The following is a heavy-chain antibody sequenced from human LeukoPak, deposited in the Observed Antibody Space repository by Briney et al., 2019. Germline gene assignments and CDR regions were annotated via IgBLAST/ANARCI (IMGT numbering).Heavy chain of an antibody. D-gene: IGHD2-2*03. CDR3: ARVPFGYCSSTSCYDNHWFDP. V-gene: IGHV3-74*01. Sequence: GGSLRLSRAASGFTFSNYWMHWVRQAPGKGLVWVSRINSDGSSTSYADSVKGRFTISRDNAKNTLYLQMNSLRAEDTAVYYCARVPFGYCSSTSCYDNHWFDPWGQGTLVTVSS. CDR2: INSDGSST. J-gene: IGHJ5*02. CDR1: GFTFSNYW.